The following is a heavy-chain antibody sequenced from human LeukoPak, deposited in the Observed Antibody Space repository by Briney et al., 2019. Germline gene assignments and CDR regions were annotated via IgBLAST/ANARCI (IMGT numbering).Heavy chain of an antibody. CDR3: ARDEGYDYGDYEVLYYYYGMDV. CDR2: INPNSGGT. D-gene: IGHD4-17*01. J-gene: IGHJ6*02. CDR1: GYTFTGYY. Sequence: EASVKVSCKASGYTFTGYYMHWVRQAPGQGLEWMGWINPNSGGTNYAQKFQGRVTMTRDTSISTAYMELSRLRSDDTAVYYCARDEGYDYGDYEVLYYYYGMDVWGRGTTVTVSS. V-gene: IGHV1-2*02.